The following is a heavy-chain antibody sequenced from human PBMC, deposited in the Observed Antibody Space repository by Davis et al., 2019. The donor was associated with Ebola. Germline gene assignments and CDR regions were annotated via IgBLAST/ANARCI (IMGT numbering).Heavy chain of an antibody. CDR1: EYTLNELS. D-gene: IGHD6-19*01. Sequence: ASVKVSCKVSEYTLNELSIHWVRQAPGKGLEWMGRFDPEDGERIYAQKFQGRVTMTDDTSTDTAYMKLTSLRYEDTAVYYCATGLVFWGQGTLVTVSS. J-gene: IGHJ4*02. V-gene: IGHV1-24*01. CDR2: FDPEDGER. CDR3: ATGLVF.